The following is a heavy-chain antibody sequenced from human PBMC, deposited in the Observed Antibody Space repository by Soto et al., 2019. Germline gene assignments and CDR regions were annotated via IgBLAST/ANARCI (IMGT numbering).Heavy chain of an antibody. V-gene: IGHV3-21*01. J-gene: IGHJ6*02. CDR1: GFTFSGYS. D-gene: IGHD2-21*02. CDR3: AREETAWPLAYGLDV. Sequence: PGGSLRLSCAASGFTFSGYSMNWVRQAPGKGLEWVASISTRSDIYYADSVKGRFTISRDNAKNSVSPQMNSLRAEDTAVYYCAREETAWPLAYGLDVWGQGTTVTVSS. CDR2: ISTRSDI.